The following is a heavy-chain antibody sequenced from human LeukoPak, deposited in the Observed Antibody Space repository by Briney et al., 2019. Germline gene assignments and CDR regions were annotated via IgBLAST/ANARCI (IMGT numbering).Heavy chain of an antibody. J-gene: IGHJ6*03. CDR1: GFTFSSYW. D-gene: IGHD6-13*01. V-gene: IGHV3-7*01. CDR2: IKQDGSEK. Sequence: GGSLRLSCAASGFTFSSYWMSWVRQAPGKGLEWVANIKQDGSEKYYVDSVKGRFIISRDNAKNSLYLQMNSLRADDTAMYYCARAVAAAGTPTHTTVYYYYYMDVWGKGTTVTISS. CDR3: ARAVAAAGTPTHTTVYYYYYMDV.